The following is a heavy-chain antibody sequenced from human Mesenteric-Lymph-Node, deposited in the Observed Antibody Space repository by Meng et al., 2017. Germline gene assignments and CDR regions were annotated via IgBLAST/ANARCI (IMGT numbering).Heavy chain of an antibody. D-gene: IGHD6-19*01. CDR3: ARVGQWLPIDY. J-gene: IGHJ4*02. CDR1: GGSISSSNW. V-gene: IGHV4-4*02. Sequence: GPPRVWGHGLVEASGPLSLTWAVSGGSISSSNWWSWVRQPPGKGLEWIGEIYHSGSTNYNPSLKSRVTISVDKSKNQFSLNLSSVTAADTAVYYCARVGQWLPIDYWGQGTLVTVSS. CDR2: IYHSGST.